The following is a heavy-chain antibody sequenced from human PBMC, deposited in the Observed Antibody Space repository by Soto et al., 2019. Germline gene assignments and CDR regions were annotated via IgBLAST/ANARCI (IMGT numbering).Heavy chain of an antibody. Sequence: QVQLVQSGAEVKKPGSSVKVSCKASGGTFSSYTISWVRQAPGQGLEWMGRIIPILGIANYAQKFQGRVTITADKSTSTAYMELSSLRSEDTAVYYCASGYWSTPHWFDPWGQGTLVTVSS. CDR1: GGTFSSYT. CDR2: IIPILGIA. CDR3: ASGYWSTPHWFDP. D-gene: IGHD2-2*03. V-gene: IGHV1-69*02. J-gene: IGHJ5*02.